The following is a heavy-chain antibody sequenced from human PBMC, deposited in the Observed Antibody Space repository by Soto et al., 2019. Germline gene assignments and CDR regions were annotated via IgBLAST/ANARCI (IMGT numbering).Heavy chain of an antibody. V-gene: IGHV4-31*03. Sequence: SETLSLTCIVPGDSISSGDYHWSWIRQHPGKGLEWIGYIYYSGSTYYNPSLKSRVTISIDASENQFSLKLTSVTAADTAVYNCARARGLAARLDYWGPATLVTVSS. CDR3: ARARGLAARLDY. CDR2: IYYSGST. J-gene: IGHJ4*02. D-gene: IGHD6-6*01. CDR1: GDSISSGDYH.